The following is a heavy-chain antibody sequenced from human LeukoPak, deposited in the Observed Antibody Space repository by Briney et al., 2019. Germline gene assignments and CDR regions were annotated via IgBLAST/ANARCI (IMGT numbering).Heavy chain of an antibody. Sequence: GGSLRLSCADSGFTFSDNYMSWIRQAPGKGLEWVSYISSSGHTISYADSVKGRFTISRDNAQNSVYLQMNSLRAEDTAVYYCARHTRRNWFDPWGQGTLVTVSS. CDR1: GFTFSDNY. J-gene: IGHJ5*02. V-gene: IGHV3-11*01. CDR2: ISSSGHTI. CDR3: ARHTRRNWFDP.